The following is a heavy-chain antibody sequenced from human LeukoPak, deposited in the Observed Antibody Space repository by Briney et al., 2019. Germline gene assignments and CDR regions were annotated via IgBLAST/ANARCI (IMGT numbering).Heavy chain of an antibody. CDR3: SRGKRITIFGVAHNWFDP. V-gene: IGHV1-2*06. Sequence: ASVKVSCKASGYTFTGYYMHWVRQAPGQGLEWMGRINPNSGGTNYAQKFQGRVTMTRETSISTAYMELSRLRSDDTAVYYCSRGKRITIFGVAHNWFDPWGQGTLVTVSS. CDR2: INPNSGGT. J-gene: IGHJ5*02. CDR1: GYTFTGYY. D-gene: IGHD3-3*01.